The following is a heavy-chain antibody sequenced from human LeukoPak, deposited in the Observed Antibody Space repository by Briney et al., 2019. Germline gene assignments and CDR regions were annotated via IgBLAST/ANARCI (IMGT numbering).Heavy chain of an antibody. CDR1: GFTFSGYG. CDR3: AKDGSGLTYYFVQ. V-gene: IGHV3-30*18. J-gene: IGHJ4*02. CDR2: ISYDGSNK. D-gene: IGHD5-12*01. Sequence: PGGSLRLSCAASGFTFSGYGMHWVRQTPGKGLEWVAVISYDGSNKYYADSVKGRFTISRDNSKNTMYLQMNSLRAEDTAMYYCAKDGSGLTYYFVQWGQGTLVTASS.